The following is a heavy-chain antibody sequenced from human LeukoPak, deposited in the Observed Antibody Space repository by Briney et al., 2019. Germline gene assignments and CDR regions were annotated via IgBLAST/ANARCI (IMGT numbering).Heavy chain of an antibody. J-gene: IGHJ4*02. CDR3: ARYVVYGSGKYYFDY. CDR2: INYSGST. Sequence: SETLSLTCTVSGVSVSSTTYYWSWIRQPPGKGLEWIASINYSGSTYYNPSLKSRVTISVDTSENQFSLKLSSVTAADTAVYYCARYVVYGSGKYYFDYWGQGTLVTVSS. CDR1: GVSVSSTTYY. D-gene: IGHD3-10*01. V-gene: IGHV4-39*01.